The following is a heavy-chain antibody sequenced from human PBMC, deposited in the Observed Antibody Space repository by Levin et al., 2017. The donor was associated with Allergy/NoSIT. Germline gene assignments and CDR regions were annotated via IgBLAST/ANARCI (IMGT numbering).Heavy chain of an antibody. CDR3: ARCIAARSGSYYCMDV. CDR2: ISSSGSTI. V-gene: IGHV3-11*01. D-gene: IGHD6-13*01. J-gene: IGHJ6*04. CDR1: GFTFSDYY. Sequence: GGPLRLSCAASGFTFSDYYMRWIRQAPGKGLEWVSYISSSGSTIYYADSVKGRFTISRDTAKNSLYLQMNNLRAGEKAVYYCARCIAARSGSYYCMDVWGKGTTVTVSS.